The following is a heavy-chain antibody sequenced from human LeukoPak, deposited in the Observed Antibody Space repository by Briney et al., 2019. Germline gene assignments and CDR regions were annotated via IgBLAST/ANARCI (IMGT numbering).Heavy chain of an antibody. CDR2: IYYSGST. CDR3: ARGMITFGGVIVILDYFDY. V-gene: IGHV4-59*01. J-gene: IGHJ4*02. Sequence: SETLSLTCTVSGGSISSYYWSWIRQPPGKGLEWIGYIYYSGSTNYNPSLKSRVTISVDTSKNQFSLKLSSVTAADTAVYYCARGMITFGGVIVILDYFDYWGQGTLVTVSS. CDR1: GGSISSYY. D-gene: IGHD3-16*02.